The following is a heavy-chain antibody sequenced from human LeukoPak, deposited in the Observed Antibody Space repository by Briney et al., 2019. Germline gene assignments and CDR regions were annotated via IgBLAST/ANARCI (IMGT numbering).Heavy chain of an antibody. V-gene: IGHV4-39*01. D-gene: IGHD3-10*01. Sequence: PSQTLSLXCTVSGGSSSSGDYYWSWIRQPPGKGLEWIGSIYYSGSTYYNPSLKSRVTISVDTSKNQFSLKLSSVTAADTAVYYCARLHGSVYFQHWGQGTLVTVSS. CDR3: ARLHGSVYFQH. CDR2: IYYSGST. J-gene: IGHJ1*01. CDR1: GGSSSSGDYY.